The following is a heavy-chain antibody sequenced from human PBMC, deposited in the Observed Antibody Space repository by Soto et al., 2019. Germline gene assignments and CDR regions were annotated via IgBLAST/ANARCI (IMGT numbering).Heavy chain of an antibody. Sequence: SETLSLTCTVSGGSISSYYWSWIRQPPGKGLEWIGYIYYSGSTNYNPSLKSRVTISVDTSKNQFSLKLSSVTAADTAVYYCARVKLSGYSSSWRDYYYYYGMDVWGQGTTVTVSS. D-gene: IGHD6-13*01. V-gene: IGHV4-59*01. CDR1: GGSISSYY. J-gene: IGHJ6*02. CDR3: ARVKLSGYSSSWRDYYYYYGMDV. CDR2: IYYSGST.